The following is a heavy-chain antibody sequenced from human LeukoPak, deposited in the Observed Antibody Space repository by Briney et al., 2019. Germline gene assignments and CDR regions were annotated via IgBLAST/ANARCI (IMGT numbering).Heavy chain of an antibody. V-gene: IGHV1-69*04. CDR3: ARDTNLMTTVTPYYFDY. J-gene: IGHJ4*02. CDR1: GGTFSSYA. D-gene: IGHD4-17*01. Sequence: RASVKVSCKASGGTFSSYAISWVRQAPGQGLEWMGRIIPILGIANYAQKFQGRVTITADKSTSTAYMELSSLRSEDTAVYYCARDTNLMTTVTPYYFDYWGQGTLVTVSS. CDR2: IIPILGIA.